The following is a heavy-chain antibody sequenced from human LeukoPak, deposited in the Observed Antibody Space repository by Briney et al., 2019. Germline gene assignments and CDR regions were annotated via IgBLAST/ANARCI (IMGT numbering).Heavy chain of an antibody. CDR3: ARGGYYGSGRYYFDS. D-gene: IGHD3-3*01. CDR2: IKSDGSNT. Sequence: GGSLRPSCAASGFTFSSYWMHRVRQAPGKGLVWVSRIKSDGSNTNYADSVKGRFTISRDNAKNTLHLQMNSLRAEDTAVYYCARGGYYGSGRYYFDSWGQGTLVTVSS. CDR1: GFTFSSYW. J-gene: IGHJ4*02. V-gene: IGHV3-74*01.